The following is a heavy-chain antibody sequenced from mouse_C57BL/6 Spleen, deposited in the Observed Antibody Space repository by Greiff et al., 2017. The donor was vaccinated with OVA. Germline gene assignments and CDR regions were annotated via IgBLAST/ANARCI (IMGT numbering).Heavy chain of an antibody. V-gene: IGHV1-61*01. CDR1: GYTFTSYW. CDR3: AKGVGSFYAMDY. D-gene: IGHD1-1*02. CDR2: IYPSDSET. Sequence: QVQLQQPGAELVRPGSSVKLSCKASGYTFTSYWMDWVKQRPGQGLEWIGNIYPSDSETHYNQKFKDKATLTVDKSSSTAYMQLSSLTSEDSAVYFCAKGVGSFYAMDYWGQGTSVTVSS. J-gene: IGHJ4*01.